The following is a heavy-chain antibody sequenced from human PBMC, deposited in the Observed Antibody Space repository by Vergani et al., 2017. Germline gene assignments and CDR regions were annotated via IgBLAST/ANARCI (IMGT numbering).Heavy chain of an antibody. CDR2: TYYRSKWYN. Sequence: QVQLQQSGPGLVKPSQTLSLTCAISGDSVSSNSAAWNWIRQSPSRGLEWLGRTYYRSKWYNEYAVSVKSRITINPDTSKNQFSLQLNSVTPEETAVYYCARDREGQLVSYYYYYYMDVWGRGTTVTVSS. D-gene: IGHD6-6*01. J-gene: IGHJ6*03. CDR1: GDSVSSNSAA. CDR3: ARDREGQLVSYYYYYYMDV. V-gene: IGHV6-1*01.